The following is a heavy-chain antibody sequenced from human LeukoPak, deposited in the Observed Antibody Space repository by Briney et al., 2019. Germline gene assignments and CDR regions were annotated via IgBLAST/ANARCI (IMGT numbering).Heavy chain of an antibody. J-gene: IGHJ5*02. CDR2: MNPNSGNT. CDR3: ARGTREGDIVVVPAAMRNWFDP. D-gene: IGHD2-2*01. Sequence: ASVKVSCKVSGYTFTSYDINWVRQATGQGLEWMGWMNPNSGNTGYAQKFQGRVTMTRNTSISTAYMELSSLRSEDTAVYYCARGTREGDIVVVPAAMRNWFDPWGQGTLVTVSS. V-gene: IGHV1-8*01. CDR1: GYTFTSYD.